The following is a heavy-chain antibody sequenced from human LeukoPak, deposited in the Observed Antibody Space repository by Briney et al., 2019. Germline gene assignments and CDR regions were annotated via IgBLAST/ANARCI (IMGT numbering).Heavy chain of an antibody. CDR1: GYTFTGYY. D-gene: IGHD1-26*01. CDR3: ATMGATTFDH. Sequence: GASVKVSCKASGYTFTGYYMHWVRQAPGQGLEWMGWINPNSGGTIYAEKFQGRVTMTRDTSIRTVYMEVSRLTSDDTAVYYCATMGATTFDHWGQGTLVTVSS. J-gene: IGHJ4*02. V-gene: IGHV1-2*02. CDR2: INPNSGGT.